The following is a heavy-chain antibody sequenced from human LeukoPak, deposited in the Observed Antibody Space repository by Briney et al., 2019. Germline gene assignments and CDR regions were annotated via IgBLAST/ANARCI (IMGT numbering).Heavy chain of an antibody. CDR3: ARGLGLNAFDI. CDR2: INPNSGGT. V-gene: IGHV1-2*02. Sequence: GASVKVSCKASGSTFTGYYMHWVRQAPGQGLEWMGCINPNSGGTNYAQKFQGRVTMTRDTSISTAYMDLSSLRSDDTAVYYCARGLGLNAFDIWGQGTMVTVSS. D-gene: IGHD7-27*01. CDR1: GSTFTGYY. J-gene: IGHJ3*02.